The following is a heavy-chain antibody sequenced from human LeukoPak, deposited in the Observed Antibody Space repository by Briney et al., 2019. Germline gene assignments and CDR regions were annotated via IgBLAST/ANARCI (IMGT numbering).Heavy chain of an antibody. Sequence: PSETLSLTCTVSGGSISSSSYYWGWIRQPPGKGLEWIGSIYTSGSTNYNPSLKSRVTMSVDTSKNQFSLKLSSVTAADTAVYYCARSAAGTGNYYYMDVWGKGTTVTVSS. V-gene: IGHV4-39*07. J-gene: IGHJ6*03. CDR2: IYTSGST. CDR1: GGSISSSSYY. D-gene: IGHD6-13*01. CDR3: ARSAAGTGNYYYMDV.